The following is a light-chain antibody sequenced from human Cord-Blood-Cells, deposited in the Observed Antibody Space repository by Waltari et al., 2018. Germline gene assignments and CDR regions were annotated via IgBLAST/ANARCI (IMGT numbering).Light chain of an antibody. Sequence: IQMIQSPSSLSASVGSRVTITSRASQSISSYLKWYQQKPGKAPKLLIYAASSLQSGVPSRFSGSGSGTDFTLTISSLQPEDFATYYCQQSYSTLYTFGQGTKLEIK. CDR3: QQSYSTLYT. CDR2: AAS. V-gene: IGKV1-39*01. CDR1: QSISSY. J-gene: IGKJ2*01.